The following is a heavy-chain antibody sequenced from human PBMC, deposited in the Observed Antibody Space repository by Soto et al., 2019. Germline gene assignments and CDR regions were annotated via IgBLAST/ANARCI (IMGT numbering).Heavy chain of an antibody. D-gene: IGHD1-26*01. J-gene: IGHJ4*02. CDR1: GGSISSSNW. Sequence: SETLSLTCAVSGGSISSSNWWRWVRQPPGKGLEWIGEIYHSGSTNYNPSLKSRVTISVDKSKNQFSLKLSSVTAADTAVYYCASQGVGATNDYWGQGTLVTVSS. CDR3: ASQGVGATNDY. CDR2: IYHSGST. V-gene: IGHV4-4*02.